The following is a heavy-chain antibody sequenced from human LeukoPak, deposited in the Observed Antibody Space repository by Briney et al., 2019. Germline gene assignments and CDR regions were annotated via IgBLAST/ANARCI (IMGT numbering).Heavy chain of an antibody. J-gene: IGHJ3*02. CDR1: GYTFTGYY. CDR2: INPNSGGT. D-gene: IGHD4-17*01. Sequence: GASVKVSCKASGYTFTGYYIHWVRQAPGQGLEWMGWINPNSGGTNYAQKFQGRVTMTRDTSISTAYMELSRLRSDDTAVYYCARDLGYGDYDAFDIWGQGTMVTVSS. V-gene: IGHV1-2*02. CDR3: ARDLGYGDYDAFDI.